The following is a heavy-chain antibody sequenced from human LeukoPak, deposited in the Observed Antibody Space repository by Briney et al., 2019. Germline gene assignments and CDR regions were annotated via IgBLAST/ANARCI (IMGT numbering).Heavy chain of an antibody. J-gene: IGHJ4*02. D-gene: IGHD3-10*01. V-gene: IGHV4-39*01. CDR3: ARLDASSAHFSGSFPDY. Sequence: SETLSLTCTVSGGSIFNSDYFWGWIRQPPGKGLKWIGNVDYSGRTHYNPSLMGRVTVSGDNSKNQFPLKLRSVTAADTAVYYCARLDASSAHFSGSFPDYWGQGTLVTVSS. CDR1: GGSIFNSDYF. CDR2: VDYSGRT.